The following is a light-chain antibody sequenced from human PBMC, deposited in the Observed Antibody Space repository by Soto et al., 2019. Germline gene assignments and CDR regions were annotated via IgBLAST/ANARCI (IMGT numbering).Light chain of an antibody. CDR3: QVWDSDTDHHGVI. Sequence: SYELTQPPSVSVAPGQTATITCGGNNIGRKGVHWYQQKPGQAPVLVVHDDSDRPSGIPERFSGSNSGNTATLTITRVEAGDEADYYCQVWDSDTDHHGVIFGGGTKLTVL. J-gene: IGLJ2*01. CDR1: NIGRKG. CDR2: DDS. V-gene: IGLV3-21*02.